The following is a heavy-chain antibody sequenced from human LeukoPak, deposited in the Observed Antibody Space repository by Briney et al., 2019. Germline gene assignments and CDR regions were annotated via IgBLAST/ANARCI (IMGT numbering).Heavy chain of an antibody. V-gene: IGHV5-51*01. Sequence: GEPMKISCKGSGYSFTSYWIGWVRQMPGKGLERMGIIYPGDSDTRYSPSFQGQVTISADKSITTAYLQWSSLRASDTAMYYCARPANRGDAFDIWGQGTMVTVSS. D-gene: IGHD2/OR15-2a*01. CDR1: GYSFTSYW. J-gene: IGHJ3*02. CDR3: ARPANRGDAFDI. CDR2: IYPGDSDT.